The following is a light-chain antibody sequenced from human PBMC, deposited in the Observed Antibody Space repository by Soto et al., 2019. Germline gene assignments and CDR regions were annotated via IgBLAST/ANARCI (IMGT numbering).Light chain of an antibody. CDR2: AAS. V-gene: IGKV1-39*01. Sequence: DIEMTQSPSSLSASVGDRVTITCRASQSISTYLNWYQQKVGKAPKLLIYAASSLQRGIPSRFNGSESGTDSTHTIGSLQPEDFATYYCHQSYSTPRPFGQGTKLETK. CDR1: QSISTY. J-gene: IGKJ2*01. CDR3: HQSYSTPRP.